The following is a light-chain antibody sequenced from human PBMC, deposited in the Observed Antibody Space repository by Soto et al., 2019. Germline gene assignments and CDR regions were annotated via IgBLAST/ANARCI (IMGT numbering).Light chain of an antibody. CDR3: QQRSNWQYT. V-gene: IGKV3-11*01. Sequence: EVVLTQSPATLSLSPGERATLFCSASQSVSSSLAWYQQTPGQAPRLLIYGASNRAAGIPGRFGGSGSGTDFTLTISNLEPEDSAVYYCQQRSNWQYTFGQGTKVEIK. CDR1: QSVSSS. J-gene: IGKJ2*01. CDR2: GAS.